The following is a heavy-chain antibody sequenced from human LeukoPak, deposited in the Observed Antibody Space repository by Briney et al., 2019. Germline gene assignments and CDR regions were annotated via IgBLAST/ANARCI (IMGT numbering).Heavy chain of an antibody. J-gene: IGHJ4*02. CDR1: GFTFSSYA. V-gene: IGHV3-23*01. CDR3: AKARSAVRGVIGYFDY. Sequence: TGGSLRLSCTAYGFTFSSYAMSWVRQAPGKGLEWVSAIGGSGGSTYYADSVKGRFTISRDNSKNTLYLQMNSLRAEDTAVYYCAKARSAVRGVIGYFDYWGQGTLVTVSS. D-gene: IGHD3-10*01. CDR2: IGGSGGST.